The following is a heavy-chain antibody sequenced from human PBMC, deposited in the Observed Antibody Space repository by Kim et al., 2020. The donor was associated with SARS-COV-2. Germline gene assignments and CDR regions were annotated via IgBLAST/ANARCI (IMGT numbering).Heavy chain of an antibody. V-gene: IGHV3-30*18. CDR1: GFTFNTYG. CDR3: AKAVLRGVNDYYYGMDV. D-gene: IGHD3-10*01. CDR2: ISYDGSNK. Sequence: GGSLRLSCAASGFTFNTYGMYWVRQAPGKGLEWVAVISYDGSNKYYADSVKGRFTISRDNTKNTLYLQMNSLSAEDTAVYYCAKAVLRGVNDYYYGMDVWGQGTMVTVSS. J-gene: IGHJ6*02.